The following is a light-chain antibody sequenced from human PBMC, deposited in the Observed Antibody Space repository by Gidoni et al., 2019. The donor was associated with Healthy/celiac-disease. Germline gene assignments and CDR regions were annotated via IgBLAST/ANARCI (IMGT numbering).Light chain of an antibody. V-gene: IGLV3-9*01. J-gene: IGLJ2*01. Sequence: SYVLTPPPSVSVALGQTARITCGGNNIERKHVHWYHQKPGQAPVLVIYRDNNRPSGIPERFSGSNSGDTATLTISRAQAGDEADYYCQVWDSSTVVFGGGTKLTVL. CDR3: QVWDSSTVV. CDR1: NIERKH. CDR2: RDN.